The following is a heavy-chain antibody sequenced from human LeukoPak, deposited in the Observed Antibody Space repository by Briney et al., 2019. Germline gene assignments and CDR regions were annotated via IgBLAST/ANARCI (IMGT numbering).Heavy chain of an antibody. Sequence: SETLSLTCTVSGASLSSDFWSWIRQPPGKGLEWIGRFYTGGSTHFNTSLKSRLTMSANTSTKQFSLRLRSVTAADTAVYYCARETSRGLDHWGQGILVTVSS. D-gene: IGHD2-15*01. V-gene: IGHV4-4*07. J-gene: IGHJ4*02. CDR3: ARETSRGLDH. CDR1: GASLSSDF. CDR2: FYTGGST.